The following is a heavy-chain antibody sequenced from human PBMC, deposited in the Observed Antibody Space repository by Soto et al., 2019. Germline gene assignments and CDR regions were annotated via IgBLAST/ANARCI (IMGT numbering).Heavy chain of an antibody. CDR1: GGSFSGGY. J-gene: IGHJ2*01. V-gene: IGHV4-34*04. D-gene: IGHD2-15*01. CDR2: IDHSGSN. CDR3: ARAEYDSVGVGAAKKNGYFDL. Sequence: QVQLQQWGAGLLKPSETLSLTCAVYGGSFSGGYWYWIRQRPGKGLEWVGEIDHSGSNNNNPSLKGHATISGGTSKNSFALNQSSVTAEVRSVNSLARAEYDSVGVGAAKKNGYFDLWGRGTLVTVSS.